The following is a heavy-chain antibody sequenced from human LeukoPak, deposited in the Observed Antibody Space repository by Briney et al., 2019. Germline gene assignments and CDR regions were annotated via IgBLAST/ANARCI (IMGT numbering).Heavy chain of an antibody. V-gene: IGHV3-48*03. J-gene: IGHJ5*02. D-gene: IGHD3-9*01. CDR2: ISSSGSTI. CDR1: GFTFSSYE. CDR3: VRDIFRLDP. Sequence: GGSLRLSCAASGFTFSSYEMNWVRQAPGKGLEWVSYISSSGSTIYYADSVKGRFTISRDNAKNSLYLQMNSLRAEDTAVYYCVRDIFRLDPWGQGTLVTVSS.